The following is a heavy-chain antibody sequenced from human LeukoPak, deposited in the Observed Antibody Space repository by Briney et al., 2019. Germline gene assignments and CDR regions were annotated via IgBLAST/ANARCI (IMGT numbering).Heavy chain of an antibody. V-gene: IGHV4-61*08. Sequence: SETLSLTCTVSGGSISSGGYYWSWIRQHPGKGLEWIGYIYYSGSTNYNPSLKSRVTIAVDTSKNQFSLKLSSVTAADTAVYYCATAYYDFWSGYYRPGYYYYGMDVWGQGTTVTVSS. CDR3: ATAYYDFWSGYYRPGYYYYGMDV. D-gene: IGHD3-3*01. CDR2: IYYSGST. J-gene: IGHJ6*02. CDR1: GGSISSGGYY.